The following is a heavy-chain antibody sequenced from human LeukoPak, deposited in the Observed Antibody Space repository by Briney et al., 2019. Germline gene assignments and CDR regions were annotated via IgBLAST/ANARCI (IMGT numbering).Heavy chain of an antibody. V-gene: IGHV3-43*01. D-gene: IGHD2-21*02. CDR2: IDRKGVIT. J-gene: IGHJ4*02. CDR1: GFSFNRFT. Sequence: GGSLRLSCAASGFSFNRFTLHWVRQAPGKGLEWVSLIDRKGVITSYADSVKGRFTISRDNRKQSLFLQMNSLRSEDTALYYCEKKYDSYGDCYTSLDSWGQGTLVTVSS. CDR3: EKKYDSYGDCYTSLDS.